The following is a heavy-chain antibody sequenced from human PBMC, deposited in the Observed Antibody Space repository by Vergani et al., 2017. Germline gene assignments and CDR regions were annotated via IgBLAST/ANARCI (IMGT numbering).Heavy chain of an antibody. CDR1: GFTFSSYG. CDR3: AREWGY. V-gene: IGHV3-30*03. Sequence: QVQLVESGGGVVQPGRSLRLSCAASGFTFSSYGMHWVRQAPGKGLEWVAVISYDGSNKYYADSVKGRFIISRDNAKSSLYLQMNSLRAEDTAVYYCAREWGYWGQGTLVTVSS. J-gene: IGHJ4*02. CDR2: ISYDGSNK. D-gene: IGHD1-26*01.